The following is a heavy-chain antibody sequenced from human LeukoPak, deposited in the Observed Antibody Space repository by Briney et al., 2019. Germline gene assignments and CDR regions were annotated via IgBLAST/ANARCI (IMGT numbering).Heavy chain of an antibody. V-gene: IGHV1-8*01. CDR3: ARGHPPALLYDSSGYYYPLPDY. CDR1: GYTFTSYD. D-gene: IGHD3-22*01. J-gene: IGHJ4*02. CDR2: MNPNSGNT. Sequence: GASVKVSCKASGYTFTSYDINWVRQATGQGLEWMGWMNPNSGNTGYAQKFQGRVTMTRNTSISTAYMELSSLRSEDTAVYYCARGHPPALLYDSSGYYYPLPDYWGQGTLVTVSS.